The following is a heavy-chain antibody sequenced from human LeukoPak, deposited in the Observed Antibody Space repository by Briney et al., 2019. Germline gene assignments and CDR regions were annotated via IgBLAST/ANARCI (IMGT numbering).Heavy chain of an antibody. J-gene: IGHJ6*02. D-gene: IGHD2-8*01. V-gene: IGHV5-51*01. CDR2: IYPGDSDN. Sequence: GESLKISCKGSGYSFTSYWIGWVRQMPGKGLEWMGIIYPGDSDNRYSPSFQGQVTISADKSISTAYLQWSSLKASDTAMYYCARTGYCTNGVCYRRKYYYYYGMDVWGQGTTVTVSS. CDR1: GYSFTSYW. CDR3: ARTGYCTNGVCYRRKYYYYYGMDV.